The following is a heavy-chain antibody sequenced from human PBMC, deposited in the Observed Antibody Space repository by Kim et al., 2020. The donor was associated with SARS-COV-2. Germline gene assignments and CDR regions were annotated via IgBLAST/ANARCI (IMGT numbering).Heavy chain of an antibody. CDR2: IYYSGST. Sequence: SETLSLTCTVSGGSISSGGYYWSWIRQHPGKGLEWIGYIYYSGSTYYNPSLKSRVTISVDTSKNQFSLKLSSVTAADTAVYYCARILDSGYDPTRYFDYWGQGTLVTVSS. V-gene: IGHV4-31*03. CDR3: ARILDSGYDPTRYFDY. D-gene: IGHD5-12*01. CDR1: GGSISSGGYY. J-gene: IGHJ4*02.